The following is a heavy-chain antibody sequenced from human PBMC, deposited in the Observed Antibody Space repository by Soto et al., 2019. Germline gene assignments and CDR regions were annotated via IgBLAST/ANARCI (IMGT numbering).Heavy chain of an antibody. CDR2: INSDGSDT. V-gene: IGHV3-74*01. D-gene: IGHD5-12*01. J-gene: IGHJ4*02. Sequence: EVLLVESGGGLVQPGGSLRLSCAASGFTFSSYWMHWVRQAPGKGLVWVSRINSDGSDTIYADSVKGRFTMSRDSAKNTLYLQMNRLRAEDTAVYYCVRASGYDFDSWGQGTLVTVSS. CDR3: VRASGYDFDS. CDR1: GFTFSSYW.